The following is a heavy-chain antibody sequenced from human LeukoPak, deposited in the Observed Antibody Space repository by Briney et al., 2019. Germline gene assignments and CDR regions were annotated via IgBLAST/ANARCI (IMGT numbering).Heavy chain of an antibody. Sequence: PGGSLRLSCAASGFKFSDHYIDWVRQAPGKGLEWVGRSRNKASSYTTEYAASVEGRFTISRDVSESSLYLQMNSLRTEETAVNYLGKIAINANKGMDVWGQGTTVTVS. V-gene: IGHV3-72*01. CDR3: GKIAINANKGMDV. CDR2: SRNKASSYTT. CDR1: GFKFSDHY. D-gene: IGHD1/OR15-1a*01. J-gene: IGHJ6*02.